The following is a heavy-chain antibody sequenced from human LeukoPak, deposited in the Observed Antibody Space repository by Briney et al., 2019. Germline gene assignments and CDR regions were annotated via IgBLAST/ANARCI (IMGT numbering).Heavy chain of an antibody. D-gene: IGHD2-21*02. Sequence: SVKVSCKASGGTFSSYAISWVRQAPGQGLEWMGGIIPIFGTANYAQKFQGRVTITADESTSTAYMELSSLRSEDTAVYYCARGHRHVTVVVPGPNWFDPWGQGTLVTVSS. CDR1: GGTFSSYA. CDR3: ARGHRHVTVVVPGPNWFDP. J-gene: IGHJ5*02. V-gene: IGHV1-69*13. CDR2: IIPIFGTA.